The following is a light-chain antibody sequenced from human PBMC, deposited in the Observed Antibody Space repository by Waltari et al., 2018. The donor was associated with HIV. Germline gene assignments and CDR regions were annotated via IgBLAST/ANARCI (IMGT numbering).Light chain of an antibody. V-gene: IGKV3-15*01. J-gene: IGKJ3*01. Sequence: VMTQSPATLSVSPGDRATLSCKTSQRISTNLAWYQQKPGQVPRRLIYGASTRATGIPDRFSGSTSGTDFTLTISSLQSEDSAVYYCQQYNNWPFTFGPGTRLEIK. CDR2: GAS. CDR3: QQYNNWPFT. CDR1: QRISTN.